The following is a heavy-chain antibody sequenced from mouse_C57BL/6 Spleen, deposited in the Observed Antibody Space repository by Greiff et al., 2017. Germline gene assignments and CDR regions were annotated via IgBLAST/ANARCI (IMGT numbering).Heavy chain of an antibody. CDR1: GYTFTSYW. Sequence: QVQLQQPGTELVKPGASVKLSCKASGYTFTSYWMHWVKQRPGQGLEWIGNINPSNGGTNYNEKFKSKATLTVDKSSSTAYMQLSSLTTEDSAVYYCANTYYSKGDWYFDVWGTGTTVTVSS. J-gene: IGHJ1*03. CDR2: INPSNGGT. CDR3: ANTYYSKGDWYFDV. D-gene: IGHD2-5*01. V-gene: IGHV1-53*01.